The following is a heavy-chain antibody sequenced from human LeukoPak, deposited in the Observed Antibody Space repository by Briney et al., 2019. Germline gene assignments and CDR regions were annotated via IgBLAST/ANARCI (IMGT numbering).Heavy chain of an antibody. J-gene: IGHJ4*02. CDR2: IYHTGST. CDR3: ARDRGSTGYYYLDS. Sequence: SETLSLTCSVSGGPITEYYWSWIRQPPGKGLEWIGYIYHTGSTNYSPSLKSRVTMSVDASRNQFSLKLVSVTAAGTAVYYCARDRGSTGYYYLDSWGQGILVTVSS. CDR1: GGPITEYY. V-gene: IGHV4-59*01. D-gene: IGHD6-19*01.